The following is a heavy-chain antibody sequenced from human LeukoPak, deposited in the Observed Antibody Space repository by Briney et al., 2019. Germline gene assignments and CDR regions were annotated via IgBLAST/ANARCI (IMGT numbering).Heavy chain of an antibody. CDR1: GFPFDISW. Sequence: GGSLRLSCAASGFPFDISWLNWVRMAPGKGPEWVANMKPDGSEKYYVDSVKGRFTTSRDNAKNSVYLQIDSLRVEDTAVYYCAKDAFWGRGTLVTVSS. J-gene: IGHJ4*02. V-gene: IGHV3-7*01. CDR3: AKDAF. CDR2: MKPDGSEK.